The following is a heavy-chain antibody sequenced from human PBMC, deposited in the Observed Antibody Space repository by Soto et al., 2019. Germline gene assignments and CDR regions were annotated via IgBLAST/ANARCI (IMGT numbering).Heavy chain of an antibody. CDR3: ARQRGGAIAAAGTGWFDP. CDR1: GGSISSHY. CDR2: IYYSGST. V-gene: IGHV4-59*08. Sequence: SETLSLTCTVSGGSISSHYWSWIRQPPGKGLEWIGYIYYSGSTNYNPSLKSRVTISVDTSKNQFSLKLSSVTAADTAVYYCARQRGGAIAAAGTGWFDPWGQGTLVTVSS. J-gene: IGHJ5*02. D-gene: IGHD6-13*01.